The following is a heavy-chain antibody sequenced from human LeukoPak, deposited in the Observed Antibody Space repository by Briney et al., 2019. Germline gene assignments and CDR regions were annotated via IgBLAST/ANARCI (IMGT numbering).Heavy chain of an antibody. CDR1: GFTFSSYS. D-gene: IGHD3-10*01. J-gene: IGHJ4*02. Sequence: GGSLRLSCAASGFTFSSYSMDWVRQAPGKGLEWVSYTSSSSSTIKYADSVKGRFTISSDTSKNTMYLQMNSLRAEDTAVYYCARDLSPVVRASPMGYWGQGTLVTVSS. CDR2: TSSSSSTI. V-gene: IGHV3-48*01. CDR3: ARDLSPVVRASPMGY.